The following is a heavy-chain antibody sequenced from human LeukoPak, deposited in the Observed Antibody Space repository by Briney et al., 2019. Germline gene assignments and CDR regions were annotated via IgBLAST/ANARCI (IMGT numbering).Heavy chain of an antibody. Sequence: GGSLRLSCAASGFRFSDYYMSWIRQAPGKGLEWVSHISSSGSTIYYADSVKGRYTISRDNAKSSLYLQMNSLRAEDTAVHYCARCGGRGYSYGYPSYYYYMDVWGKGTTVTVSS. CDR2: ISSSGSTI. D-gene: IGHD5-18*01. CDR1: GFRFSDYY. J-gene: IGHJ6*03. V-gene: IGHV3-11*04. CDR3: ARCGGRGYSYGYPSYYYYMDV.